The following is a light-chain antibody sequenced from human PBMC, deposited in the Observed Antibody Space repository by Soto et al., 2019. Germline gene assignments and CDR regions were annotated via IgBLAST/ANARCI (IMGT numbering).Light chain of an antibody. CDR1: QSVSSN. J-gene: IGKJ3*01. V-gene: IGKV3-15*01. CDR2: GAS. CDR3: QQYNNWPGT. Sequence: EIVMTQSPATLSVSPGERATLSCRASQSVSSNLAWYQQKPGQAPRLLIYGASSRATGIPAMFGGSGSGTEFTLTISSLQSEDFAVYYCQQYNNWPGTFGPGTKVDIK.